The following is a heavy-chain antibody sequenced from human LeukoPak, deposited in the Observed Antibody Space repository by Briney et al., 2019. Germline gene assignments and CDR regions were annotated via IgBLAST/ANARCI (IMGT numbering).Heavy chain of an antibody. Sequence: SETLSLTCTVSGGSISSSSYYWGWIRQPPGKGLEWIGSIYYSGSTYYNPSLKSRVTISVDTSKNQFSLKLSSVTAADTAVYYCARSSGLYQLFDYWGQGTLVTVSS. CDR2: IYYSGST. CDR3: ARSSGLYQLFDY. D-gene: IGHD2-2*01. J-gene: IGHJ4*02. CDR1: GGSISSSSYY. V-gene: IGHV4-39*07.